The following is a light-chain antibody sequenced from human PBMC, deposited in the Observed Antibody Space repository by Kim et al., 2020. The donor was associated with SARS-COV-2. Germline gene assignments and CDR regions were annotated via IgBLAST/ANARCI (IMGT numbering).Light chain of an antibody. V-gene: IGKV3-15*01. J-gene: IGKJ4*01. Sequence: VSPGERATLSCRASQSVSSNLAWYQQKPGQAPRLLIYGASTRATGISARFSGSGSGTEFTLTISSLQSEDFAVYYCQQYNNWPPLTFGGGTKLEI. CDR2: GAS. CDR1: QSVSSN. CDR3: QQYNNWPPLT.